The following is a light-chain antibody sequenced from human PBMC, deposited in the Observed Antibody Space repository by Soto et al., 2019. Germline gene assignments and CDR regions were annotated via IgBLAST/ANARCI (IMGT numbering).Light chain of an antibody. CDR3: QQYKSYPFT. V-gene: IGKV1-5*03. Sequence: DIPMTQSPATLSSFAGDRVTITCRASQSISNSLAWYQQKPGKAPKLLIYKASSLESGVPSRFSGTGSGTEFTLTISSLQPDDLATYYCQQYKSYPFTCGPGTKVDIK. CDR1: QSISNS. CDR2: KAS. J-gene: IGKJ3*01.